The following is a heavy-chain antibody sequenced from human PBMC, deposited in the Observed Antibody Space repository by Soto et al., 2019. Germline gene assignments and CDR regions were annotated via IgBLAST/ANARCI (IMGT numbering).Heavy chain of an antibody. V-gene: IGHV3-23*01. CDR3: ATARNLYSSGWYYFDY. CDR2: ISGSGGST. D-gene: IGHD6-19*01. CDR1: GFTFSSYA. J-gene: IGHJ4*02. Sequence: EVQLLESGGGLVQPGGSLRLSCAASGFTFSSYAMSWVRQAPGKGLEWVSAISGSGGSTYYADSVKGRFTISRDNSKNPMYLQMNSLRAEDTAIYYCATARNLYSSGWYYFDYWGQGTLVTVS.